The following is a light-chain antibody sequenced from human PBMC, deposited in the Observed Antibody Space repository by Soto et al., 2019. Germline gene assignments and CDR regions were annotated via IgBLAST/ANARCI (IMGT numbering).Light chain of an antibody. V-gene: IGKV3-11*01. J-gene: IGKJ1*01. CDR2: DAS. Sequence: EIVLTQSPATLSLSPVERATLSCRSSQSISRYLAWYQQKPGQAPRLLIYDASNRATGIPARFSGSGSGTDFTLTISSLEPEDFAVYYCQQRSKWPPWTFGQGTKVE. CDR3: QQRSKWPPWT. CDR1: QSISRY.